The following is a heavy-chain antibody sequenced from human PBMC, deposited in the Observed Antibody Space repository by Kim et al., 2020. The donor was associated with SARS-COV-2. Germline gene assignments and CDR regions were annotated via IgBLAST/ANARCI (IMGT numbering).Heavy chain of an antibody. Sequence: GGSLRLSCVASGFTLSSYAMSLVRQAPGKGLKWVSVITASAGSTYYADSVQGRFTISRDSSKNTLYLQMHSLRAEYTAIYYCAKPRVGGELDFAYWGQGTLVTVSS. V-gene: IGHV3-23*01. CDR2: ITASAGST. CDR1: GFTLSSYA. D-gene: IGHD3-16*01. J-gene: IGHJ4*02. CDR3: AKPRVGGELDFAY.